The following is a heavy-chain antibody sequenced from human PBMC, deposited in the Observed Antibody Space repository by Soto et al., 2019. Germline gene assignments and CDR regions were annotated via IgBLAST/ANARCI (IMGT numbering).Heavy chain of an antibody. CDR2: IIPIFGTT. CDR1: GGTFSNYA. CDR3: ARSDFLSGYYSGHYYYGMDV. V-gene: IGHV1-69*12. Sequence: QVQLVQSGAEVRKPGSSVKVSCKASGGTFSNYAVTWVRQAPGQGLEWMGGIIPIFGTTTYPQKFRGRVTIVADEFTSTAYMELSSLRSEDTAVYYCARSDFLSGYYSGHYYYGMDVWGQGTRVTVSS. D-gene: IGHD3-3*01. J-gene: IGHJ6*02.